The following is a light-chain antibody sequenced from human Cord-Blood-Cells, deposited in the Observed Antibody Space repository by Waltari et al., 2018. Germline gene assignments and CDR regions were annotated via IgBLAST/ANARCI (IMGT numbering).Light chain of an antibody. J-gene: IGKJ2*01. CDR2: DAS. Sequence: IQMTQSPSSLSASVGDRVTITCQASQDISNYLNCYQQKPGKAPTLLIYDASNLETGVPSRFIGSGSGTDFTFTISSLQPEDIATYYCQQYDNLPRVTFGQGTKLLIK. V-gene: IGKV1-33*01. CDR1: QDISNY. CDR3: QQYDNLPRVT.